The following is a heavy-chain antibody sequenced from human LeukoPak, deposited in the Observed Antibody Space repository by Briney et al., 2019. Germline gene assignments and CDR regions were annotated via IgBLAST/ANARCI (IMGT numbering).Heavy chain of an antibody. CDR2: IYHSGST. CDR1: GGSISSSNW. D-gene: IGHD3-9*01. J-gene: IGHJ4*02. V-gene: IGHV4-4*02. Sequence: SGTLSLTCAVSGGSISSSNWWSWVRQPPGKELEWIGEIYHSGSTNYNPSLKSRVTISVDKSKNQFSLKLSSVTAADTAVYYCARHSRTYYDILTGPYGGYFDYWGQRTLVTVSS. CDR3: ARHSRTYYDILTGPYGGYFDY.